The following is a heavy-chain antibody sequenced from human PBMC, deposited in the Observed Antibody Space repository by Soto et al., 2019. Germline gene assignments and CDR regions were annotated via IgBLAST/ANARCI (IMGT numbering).Heavy chain of an antibody. D-gene: IGHD2-2*01. CDR1: GFTFSSYA. J-gene: IGHJ5*02. Sequence: GGSLRLSCAASGFTFSSYAMSWVRQAPGKGLEWVSAISGSGGSTYYADSVKGRFTISRDNSKNTLYLQMNSLRAEDTAVYYCAKSTSVRVVVPAFWFDPWGQGTLVTVSS. CDR2: ISGSGGST. CDR3: AKSTSVRVVVPAFWFDP. V-gene: IGHV3-23*01.